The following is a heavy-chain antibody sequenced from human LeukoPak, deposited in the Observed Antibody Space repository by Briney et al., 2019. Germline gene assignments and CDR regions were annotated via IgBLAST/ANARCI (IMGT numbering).Heavy chain of an antibody. CDR1: GYSFTSYW. CDR2: VDPSDSYT. V-gene: IGHV5-10-1*01. J-gene: IGHJ3*02. D-gene: IGHD3-22*01. CDR3: ARAGGTMIVNAFDI. Sequence: GESLKISCKGSGYSFTSYWISWVRQMPGKGLEWMGRVDPSDSYTNYSPSFQGHVTISADKSISTAYLQWSSLKASDTAMYYCARAGGTMIVNAFDIWGQGTMVTVSS.